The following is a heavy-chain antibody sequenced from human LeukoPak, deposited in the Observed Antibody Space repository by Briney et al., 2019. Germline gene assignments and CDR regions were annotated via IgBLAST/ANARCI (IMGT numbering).Heavy chain of an antibody. D-gene: IGHD2-15*01. CDR2: IYHSGST. V-gene: IGHV4-30-2*01. J-gene: IGHJ4*02. CDR1: GGSISSGGYS. CDR3: ARVLGSGRFGYCSGGSCYEHDY. Sequence: PSETLSLTCAVSGGSISSGGYSWSWIRQPPGKGLEWIGYIYHSGSTYYNPSLKSRVTISVGRSKNQFSLKLSSVTAADTAVYYCARVLGSGRFGYCSGGSCYEHDYWGQGTLVTVSS.